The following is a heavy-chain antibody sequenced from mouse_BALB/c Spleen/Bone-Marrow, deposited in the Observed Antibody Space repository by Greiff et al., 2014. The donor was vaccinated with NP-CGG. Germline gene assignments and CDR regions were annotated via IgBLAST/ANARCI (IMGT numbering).Heavy chain of an antibody. J-gene: IGHJ3*01. Sequence: QVQLQQPGAELMKPGASVKISCKATGYTFSSYWIEWVKQRPGHGLEWIGEILPGSGSTKYNEKFKGKTTFTADTSSKTAYMQLSSLTSEDSAVYYCARKEGFWGTFAYWGQGTLVTVSA. D-gene: IGHD4-1*01. CDR2: ILPGSGST. V-gene: IGHV1-9*01. CDR1: GYTFSSYW. CDR3: ARKEGFWGTFAY.